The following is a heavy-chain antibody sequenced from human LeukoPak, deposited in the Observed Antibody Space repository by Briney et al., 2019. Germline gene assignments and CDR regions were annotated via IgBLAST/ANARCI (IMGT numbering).Heavy chain of an antibody. D-gene: IGHD2-15*01. Sequence: GESLKISCKGSGYSFTSYWIGWVRQMPGKGLEWVGIIYPGDPDTRYSPSFQGQVTISADKSISTAYLQWSSLKASDTAMYYCARRIVVVVAATDWFDPWGQGTLVTVSS. CDR2: IYPGDPDT. CDR1: GYSFTSYW. J-gene: IGHJ5*02. V-gene: IGHV5-51*01. CDR3: ARRIVVVVAATDWFDP.